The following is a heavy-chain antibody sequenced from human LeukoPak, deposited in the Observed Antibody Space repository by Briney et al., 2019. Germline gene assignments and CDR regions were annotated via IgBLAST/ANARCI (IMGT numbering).Heavy chain of an antibody. CDR2: IIPILDIA. Sequence: SVNVSCKASGCIFSSYAISWVRQAPGQGLEWMGRIIPILDIANYAQQLQGRVTITADKYTNTAYMELSSLRSEDTAVYYCARRYCSSTSCKFDFWGQGTLVTVSS. CDR1: GCIFSSYA. D-gene: IGHD2-2*01. J-gene: IGHJ4*02. CDR3: ARRYCSSTSCKFDF. V-gene: IGHV1-69*04.